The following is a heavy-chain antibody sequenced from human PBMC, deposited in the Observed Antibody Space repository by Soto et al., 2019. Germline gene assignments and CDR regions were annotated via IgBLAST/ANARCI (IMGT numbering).Heavy chain of an antibody. CDR3: LTWTSGASDY. CDR2: ISGNGGNT. Sequence: EVQLLESGGGLVQPGGSLRLSCAASALTFSSFAMSCVRQAPGKGLEWVSGISGNGGNTHYADSVKGRFTISRDNSRNTLYLQMNSLRTEDTALYYCLTWTSGASDYWGQGTLVTVSS. CDR1: ALTFSSFA. D-gene: IGHD1-1*01. V-gene: IGHV3-23*01. J-gene: IGHJ4*02.